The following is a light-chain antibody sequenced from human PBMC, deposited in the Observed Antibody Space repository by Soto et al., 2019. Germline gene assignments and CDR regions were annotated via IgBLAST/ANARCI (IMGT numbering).Light chain of an antibody. Sequence: QSVLTQPPSASGTPGQRVTFSCSGRSSNIGINTVNWYRQLPGTAPQLLISDNHRRPSGVPDRFSGSKSGTSASLAISGLQSEDEATYFCAAWDVSLKGFVFGTGTKVTVL. V-gene: IGLV1-44*01. CDR1: SSNIGINT. CDR3: AAWDVSLKGFV. CDR2: DNH. J-gene: IGLJ1*01.